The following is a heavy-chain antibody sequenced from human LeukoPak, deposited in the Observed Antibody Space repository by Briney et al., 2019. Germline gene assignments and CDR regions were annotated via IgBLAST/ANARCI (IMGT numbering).Heavy chain of an antibody. J-gene: IGHJ3*02. CDR3: ARDTSDYGDYGYLDAFDI. CDR2: IYTSGST. D-gene: IGHD4-17*01. V-gene: IGHV4-4*07. Sequence: SETLSLTCTVSGGFISSYYWSWVRQPAGKGLEWIGRIYTSGSTNYNPSLKSRVTMSVDTSKNQFSLKLSSVTAADTAVYYCARDTSDYGDYGYLDAFDIWGQGTMVTVSS. CDR1: GGFISSYY.